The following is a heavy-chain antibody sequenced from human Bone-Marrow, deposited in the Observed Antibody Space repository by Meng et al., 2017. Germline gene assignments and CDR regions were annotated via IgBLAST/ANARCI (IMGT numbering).Heavy chain of an antibody. CDR3: ARHAGTRDMPDIVVVPAAIPGALDY. Sequence: QLHLQESGPVPVKPYETVSLTCTVLRGHSRSRSYYWGWIRQPPGKGPEWIGSIYYSGSTYYNPSLKSRVTISVDTSKNQFSLKLSSVTAADTAVYYCARHAGTRDMPDIVVVPAAIPGALDYLGQGTLVTVSS. CDR1: RGHSRSRSYY. V-gene: IGHV4-39*01. D-gene: IGHD2-2*02. J-gene: IGHJ4*02. CDR2: IYYSGST.